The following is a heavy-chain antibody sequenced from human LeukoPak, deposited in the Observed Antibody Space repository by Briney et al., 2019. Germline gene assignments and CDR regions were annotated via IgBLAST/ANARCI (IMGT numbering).Heavy chain of an antibody. J-gene: IGHJ5*02. D-gene: IGHD3-10*01. Sequence: GASVKVSCKVSGYTLTELSMHWVRQAPGKGLEWMGGFDPEDGETIYAQKFQGRVTMTEDTSTDTAYMELSSLRSEDTAVYYRATNILRFGELLGNWFDPWGQGTLVTVSS. CDR2: FDPEDGET. V-gene: IGHV1-24*01. CDR1: GYTLTELS. CDR3: ATNILRFGELLGNWFDP.